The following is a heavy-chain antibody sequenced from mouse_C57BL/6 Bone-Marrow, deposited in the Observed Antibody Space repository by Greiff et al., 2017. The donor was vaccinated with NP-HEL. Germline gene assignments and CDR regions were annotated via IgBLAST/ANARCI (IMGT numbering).Heavy chain of an antibody. D-gene: IGHD1-2*01. CDR1: GFTFSSYA. J-gene: IGHJ4*01. V-gene: IGHV5-9-1*02. CDR3: TRDRSVLRLQDYYAMDY. CDR2: ISSGGDYI. Sequence: DVMLVESGEGLVKPGGSLKLSCAASGFTFSSYAMSWVRQTPEKRLEWVAYISSGGDYIYYADTVTGRFTISRDNARNTLYLQMSSLKSEDTAMYYCTRDRSVLRLQDYYAMDYWGQGTSVTVSS.